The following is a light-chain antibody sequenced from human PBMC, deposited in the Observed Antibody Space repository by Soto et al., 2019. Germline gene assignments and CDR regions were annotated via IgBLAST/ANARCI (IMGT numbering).Light chain of an antibody. Sequence: AIQMTQSPSSLSASVGDRVTITCRASQGIRSELGWYQQKPGKAPNLLIYTASTLQSGVPSRFSGSGSGKYLTRTSSGLQPEDFGTDYCIQDYNYQLTGGGGTKADIK. J-gene: IGKJ4*01. V-gene: IGKV1-6*01. CDR3: IQDYNYQLT. CDR1: QGIRSE. CDR2: TAS.